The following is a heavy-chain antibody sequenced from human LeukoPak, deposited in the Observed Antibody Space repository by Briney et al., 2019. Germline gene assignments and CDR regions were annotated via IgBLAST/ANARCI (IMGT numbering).Heavy chain of an antibody. CDR2: ISYDGSNK. V-gene: IGHV3-30-3*01. CDR1: GFTFSSYA. J-gene: IGHJ4*02. CDR3: ARDNIAGSGSSD. Sequence: GGSLRLSCTASGFTFSSYAMHRVRQAPGKGLEWVAVISYDGSNKYYADSVRGRVTISRDNSKNTLYLQMNSLRADDTAMYYCARDNIAGSGSSDWGQGTLVTVSS. D-gene: IGHD3-10*01.